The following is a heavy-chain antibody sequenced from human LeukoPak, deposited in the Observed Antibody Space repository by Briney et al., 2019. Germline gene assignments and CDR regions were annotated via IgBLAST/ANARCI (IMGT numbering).Heavy chain of an antibody. D-gene: IGHD6-13*01. V-gene: IGHV4-39*07. Sequence: PSETLSLTCTVSGGSISSSSYYWGWIRQPPGKGLQWIGSVYHGGTTFYNPSLKSRVTISVDTSKNQFSLKLSSVTAADTAVYYCARVSYSSSWYYHYMDVWGKGTTVTVSS. CDR3: ARVSYSSSWYYHYMDV. CDR2: VYHGGTT. J-gene: IGHJ6*03. CDR1: GGSISSSSYY.